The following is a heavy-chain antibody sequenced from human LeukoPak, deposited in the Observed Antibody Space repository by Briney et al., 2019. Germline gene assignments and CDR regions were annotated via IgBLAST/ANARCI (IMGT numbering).Heavy chain of an antibody. D-gene: IGHD2-15*01. J-gene: IGHJ4*02. CDR3: ARFEYCSGGSCYSGMVY. V-gene: IGHV1-2*02. CDR1: GYTFTGYY. Sequence: AGSVKVSCKASGYTFTGYYMHWVRQAPGQGLEWMGWINPNSGGTNYAQKFQGRVTMTRDTSISTAYMELSRLRSDDTAVYYCARFEYCSGGSCYSGMVYWGQGTLVTVSS. CDR2: INPNSGGT.